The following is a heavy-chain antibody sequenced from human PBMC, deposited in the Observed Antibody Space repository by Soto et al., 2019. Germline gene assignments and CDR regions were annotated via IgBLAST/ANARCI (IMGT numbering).Heavy chain of an antibody. Sequence: QVQLVQSGAEVKKPGSSVKVSCKASGGTFSSYAISWVRQAPGQGLEWMGGIIPIFGTANYAQKFQGRVTITADESTSTAYMELSSLRSEDTAVYYCARARGNGYDILTGNYYYYGMDVGGQGTTVTVSS. V-gene: IGHV1-69*01. D-gene: IGHD3-9*01. CDR3: ARARGNGYDILTGNYYYYGMDV. CDR1: GGTFSSYA. J-gene: IGHJ6*02. CDR2: IIPIFGTA.